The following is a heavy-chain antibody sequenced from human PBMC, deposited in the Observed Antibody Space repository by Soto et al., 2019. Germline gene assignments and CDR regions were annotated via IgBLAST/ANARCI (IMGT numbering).Heavy chain of an antibody. Sequence: ASVKVSCKASGYTFTRSGISWVRQAPGQGLEWMGWISTYNGDTNYAQTFQGRVTMTTDTSTSTVHMEVRSLRSDDTAVYYCAREGVAPYYYYGMDVWGKGTPVTVSS. V-gene: IGHV1-18*01. CDR1: GYTFTRSG. CDR2: ISTYNGDT. D-gene: IGHD5-12*01. J-gene: IGHJ6*04. CDR3: AREGVAPYYYYGMDV.